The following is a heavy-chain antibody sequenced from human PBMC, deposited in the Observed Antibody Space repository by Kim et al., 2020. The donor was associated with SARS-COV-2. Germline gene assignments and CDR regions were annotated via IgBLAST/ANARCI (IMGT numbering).Heavy chain of an antibody. Sequence: GGSLRLSCTASGFTFSTYAMHWVRQGPGKGLEWVTFISYDGSNKYYADSVKGRFTISRDNSKNTLYLHLNSLRPEDTAVYYCAKEISPDAYDIWSHGTMV. CDR2: ISYDGSNK. CDR3: AKEISPDAYDI. CDR1: GFTFSTYA. J-gene: IGHJ3*02. V-gene: IGHV3-30-3*01.